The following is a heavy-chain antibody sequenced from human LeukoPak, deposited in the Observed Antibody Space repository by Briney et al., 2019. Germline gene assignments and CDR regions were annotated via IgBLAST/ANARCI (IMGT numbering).Heavy chain of an antibody. Sequence: SVKVSCTASGGTFSSYAISWVRQAPGQGLEWMGGIIPIFGTANYAQKFQGRVTITADESASTAYMELSSLRSEDTAVYYCARVRKFYSTNSGRYYFDYWGQGTLVTVSS. D-gene: IGHD3-10*01. J-gene: IGHJ4*02. CDR2: IIPIFGTA. V-gene: IGHV1-69*01. CDR3: ARVRKFYSTNSGRYYFDY. CDR1: GGTFSSYA.